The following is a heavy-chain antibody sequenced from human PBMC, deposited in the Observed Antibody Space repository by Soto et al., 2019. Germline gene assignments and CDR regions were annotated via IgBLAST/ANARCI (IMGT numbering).Heavy chain of an antibody. Sequence: QVQLVESGGGVVQPGRSLRLSCAASGFTFSTYAMHWVRQAPGKGLEWVAFISYDGSNKYYADSVKGRITISRDNSKNTLYLQMNSLRTEDTAVYYCAKRGPGGTNYFDYWGQGTLVTVSS. CDR2: ISYDGSNK. CDR3: AKRGPGGTNYFDY. CDR1: GFTFSTYA. V-gene: IGHV3-30-3*01. J-gene: IGHJ4*02. D-gene: IGHD2-8*01.